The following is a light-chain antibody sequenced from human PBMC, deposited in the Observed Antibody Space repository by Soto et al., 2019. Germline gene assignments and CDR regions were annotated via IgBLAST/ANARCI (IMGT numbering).Light chain of an antibody. J-gene: IGLJ1*01. V-gene: IGLV2-14*03. CDR2: DVS. CDR1: SSDVGGYNY. Sequence: QSVLTQPASVSGSPGQSITISCTGTSSDVGGYNYVSWYQHHPGKAPKLMIYDVSNRPSGVSNRFSGSKSGNTASLTISGLQADDEADYYCSSSSSSGTGVFGTGTKVTVL. CDR3: SSSSSSGTGV.